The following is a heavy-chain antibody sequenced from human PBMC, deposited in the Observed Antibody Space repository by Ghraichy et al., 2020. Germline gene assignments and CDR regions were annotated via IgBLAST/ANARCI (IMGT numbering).Heavy chain of an antibody. J-gene: IGHJ4*02. CDR1: GGSINNHF. CDR2: IHFTGTT. CDR3: ARSGTSLDY. V-gene: IGHV4-59*08. D-gene: IGHD6-25*01. Sequence: SETPSLTCTVSGGSINNHFWTWIRQSPERGLECIGYIHFTGTTNYNPSLRSRVTISLDTSKNQFSLKMTSVTAADTAIYYCARSGTSLDYWGRGTLVTVSS.